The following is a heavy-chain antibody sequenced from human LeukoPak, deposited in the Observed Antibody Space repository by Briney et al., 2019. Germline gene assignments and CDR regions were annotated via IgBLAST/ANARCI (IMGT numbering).Heavy chain of an antibody. CDR3: AAEWLLLRLDY. D-gene: IGHD3-22*01. Sequence: SETLSLTCAVYGGSFSGYYWSWIRQPPGKGLEWIGEINHSGSTNYNPSLKSRVTISVDTSKNQFSLKLSSVTAADTAAYYCAAEWLLLRLDYWGQGTLVTVSS. J-gene: IGHJ4*02. CDR2: INHSGST. CDR1: GGSFSGYY. V-gene: IGHV4-34*01.